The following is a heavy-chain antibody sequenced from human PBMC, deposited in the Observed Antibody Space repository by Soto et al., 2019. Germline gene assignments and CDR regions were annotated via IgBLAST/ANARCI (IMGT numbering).Heavy chain of an antibody. V-gene: IGHV1-69*01. J-gene: IGHJ4*02. CDR2: IIPIFETA. CDR3: AASDSSSWQHDY. D-gene: IGHD6-13*01. Sequence: QVQLVQSGAELKKPGSSVRVSCKISGDSFSSYAISWVRQAPGEGLGWVEGIIPIFETANYAQNFQGRVTITAVESTTTAYMEVTRLRPEDTAIFYCAASDSSSWQHDYWGQGTLITVSS. CDR1: GDSFSSYA.